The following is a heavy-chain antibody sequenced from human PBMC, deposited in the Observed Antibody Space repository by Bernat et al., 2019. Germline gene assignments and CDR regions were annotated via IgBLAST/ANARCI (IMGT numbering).Heavy chain of an antibody. CDR2: IKSKTDGGTT. CDR3: TTDFRQAPGFDY. Sequence: EVQLMESGGGLVKPGGSLRLSCAASGFTFSNAWMSWVRQAPGKGLEWVGRIKSKTDGGTTDYAAPVKGRFTISRDDSKNTLYLQMNSLKTEDTAVYYCTTDFRQAPGFDYWGQGTLVTVSS. V-gene: IGHV3-15*01. D-gene: IGHD6-6*01. CDR1: GFTFSNAW. J-gene: IGHJ4*02.